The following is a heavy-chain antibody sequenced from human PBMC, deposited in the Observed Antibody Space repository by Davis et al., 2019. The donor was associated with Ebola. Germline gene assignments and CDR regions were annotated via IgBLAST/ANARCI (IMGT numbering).Heavy chain of an antibody. J-gene: IGHJ6*02. D-gene: IGHD3-10*01. CDR1: GYTFTSYG. CDR2: IIPIFGTA. V-gene: IGHV1-69*05. Sequence: AASVKVSCKASGYTFTSYGISWVRQAPGQGLEWMGGIIPIFGTANYAQKFQGRVTITRDTSASTAYMELSSLRSDDTAVYYCARDSFRELPVWGQGTTVTVSS. CDR3: ARDSFRELPV.